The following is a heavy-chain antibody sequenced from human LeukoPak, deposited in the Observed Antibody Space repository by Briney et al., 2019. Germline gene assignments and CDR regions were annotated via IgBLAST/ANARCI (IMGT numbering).Heavy chain of an antibody. J-gene: IGHJ5*02. V-gene: IGHV1-18*01. CDR1: GYTFTSYG. CDR3: ARDPRPDLWSGSDWFDP. D-gene: IGHD3-3*01. Sequence: GASVKVSCKASGYTFTSYGISWVRQAPGQGLEWMGWISAYNGNTNYAQKLQGRVTMTTDTSTSTAYMELRSLRSDDTAVYYCARDPRPDLWSGSDWFDPWGQGTLVTVSS. CDR2: ISAYNGNT.